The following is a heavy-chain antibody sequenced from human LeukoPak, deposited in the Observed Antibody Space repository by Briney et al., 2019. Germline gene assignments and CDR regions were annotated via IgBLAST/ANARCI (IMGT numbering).Heavy chain of an antibody. Sequence: GASVKVSCKASGYTFTSYGISWVRQAPGQGLEWMGWISAYNGNTNYAQKLQGRVTMTTDTSTSTAYMELRSLRSDDTAVYYCARDGHPRTTMVRGVISWFDPWGQGTLVTVSS. CDR1: GYTFTSYG. V-gene: IGHV1-18*01. D-gene: IGHD3-10*01. CDR3: ARDGHPRTTMVRGVISWFDP. CDR2: ISAYNGNT. J-gene: IGHJ5*02.